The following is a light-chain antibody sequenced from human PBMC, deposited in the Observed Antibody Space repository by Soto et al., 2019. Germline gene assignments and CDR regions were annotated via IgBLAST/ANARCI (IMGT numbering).Light chain of an antibody. Sequence: AIQMTQSASSLSASVGDRVTITCRASQGIRNGLAWYQQKPGKAPRLLIYAASSLQSGVPSRFSGSASGADFTLTISGLQPEDIASYYCVQDYNYPWTFGQGTKVEMK. CDR3: VQDYNYPWT. V-gene: IGKV1-6*01. CDR2: AAS. J-gene: IGKJ1*01. CDR1: QGIRNG.